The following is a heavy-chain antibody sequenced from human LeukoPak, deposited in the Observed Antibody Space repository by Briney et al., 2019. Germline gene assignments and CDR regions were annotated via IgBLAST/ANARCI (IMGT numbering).Heavy chain of an antibody. V-gene: IGHV3-23*01. D-gene: IGHD3-22*01. CDR3: AKDLFHYYDSSGYHPVFDY. Sequence: GGSLRLSCAASGFTFSSYAMSWVRQAPGKGLEWVSAISGSGGSTYYADSVKGRFTISRGNSKNTLYLQMNSLRAEDTAVYYCAKDLFHYYDSSGYHPVFDYWGQGTLVTVSS. J-gene: IGHJ4*02. CDR2: ISGSGGST. CDR1: GFTFSSYA.